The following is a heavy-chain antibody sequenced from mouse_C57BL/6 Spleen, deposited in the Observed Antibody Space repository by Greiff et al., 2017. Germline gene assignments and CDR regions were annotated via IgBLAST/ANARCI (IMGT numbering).Heavy chain of an antibody. D-gene: IGHD1-1*01. Sequence: VQLQQSGAELVKPGASVKMSCKASGYTFTTYPIEWMKQNHGQSLEWIGNFHPYNDDTKYNEKFKGKATLTVDKSSSTVYLELSRLTSDDSAVYYCASGSCGKSYWYFDVWGTGTTVTVSS. CDR1: GYTFTTYP. CDR3: ASGSCGKSYWYFDV. CDR2: FHPYNDDT. J-gene: IGHJ1*03. V-gene: IGHV1-47*01.